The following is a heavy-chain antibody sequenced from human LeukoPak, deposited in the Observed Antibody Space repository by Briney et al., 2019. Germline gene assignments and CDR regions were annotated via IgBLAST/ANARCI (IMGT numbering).Heavy chain of an antibody. D-gene: IGHD6-13*01. V-gene: IGHV3-23*01. CDR3: AKKPQYIAAAGTGAFFDY. CDR1: GFTFSSYA. J-gene: IGHJ4*02. CDR2: ISGSGGST. Sequence: PGGSLRLSCAASGFTFSSYAMSWVRQAPGKGLEWVSAISGSGGSTYYADSVKGRFTISRDNSKNTLYLQMNSLRAEDTAVYYCAKKPQYIAAAGTGAFFDYWGQGTLVTVSS.